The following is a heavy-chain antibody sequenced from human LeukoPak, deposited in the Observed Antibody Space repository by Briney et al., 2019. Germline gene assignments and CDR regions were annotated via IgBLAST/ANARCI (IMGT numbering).Heavy chain of an antibody. CDR3: ASAEPRGSNWYPY. D-gene: IGHD6-13*01. CDR2: IYHSGST. Sequence: SGTPSLTCAVSGGAISSNNWWWRWVRQPPGEGLGWIGEIYHSGSTNYNPSLKSRVTISVDKSNNQFSLKLSSVTAADTAVYYCASAEPRGSNWYPYWGQGTLVIVSS. V-gene: IGHV4-4*02. J-gene: IGHJ4*02. CDR1: GGAISSNNW.